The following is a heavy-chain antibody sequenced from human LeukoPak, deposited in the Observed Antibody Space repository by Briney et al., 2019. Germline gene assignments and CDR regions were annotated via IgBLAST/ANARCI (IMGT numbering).Heavy chain of an antibody. V-gene: IGHV1-18*01. J-gene: IGHJ4*02. CDR1: GYTFTSYG. CDR2: ISAY. Sequence: ASVKVSCKASGYTFTSYGISWVRQAPGQGLEWMGWISAYAQKFQGRVTMTTDTSTSTAYMELRSLKSDDTAVYYCARRFNYYDSSGYYEGFYFDYWGQGTLVTVSS. D-gene: IGHD3-22*01. CDR3: ARRFNYYDSSGYYEGFYFDY.